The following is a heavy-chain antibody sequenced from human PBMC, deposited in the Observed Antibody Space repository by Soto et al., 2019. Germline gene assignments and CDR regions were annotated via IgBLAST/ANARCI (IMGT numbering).Heavy chain of an antibody. V-gene: IGHV1-46*01. CDR2: INPSGGST. J-gene: IGHJ6*02. CDR1: GYTFTSYY. Sequence: GASVKASCKASGYTFTSYYMHWVRQAPGQGLEWMGIINPSGGSTSYAQKFQGRVTMTRDTSTSTVYMELSSLRSEDTAVYYCARDAYYYGSGSSYVIPYGMDVWGQGTTVTVSS. CDR3: ARDAYYYGSGSSYVIPYGMDV. D-gene: IGHD3-10*01.